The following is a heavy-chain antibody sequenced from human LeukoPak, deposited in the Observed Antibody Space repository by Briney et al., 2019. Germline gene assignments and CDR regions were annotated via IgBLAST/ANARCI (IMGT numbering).Heavy chain of an antibody. V-gene: IGHV3-66*02. D-gene: IGHD6-13*01. CDR1: GFTVSSNY. J-gene: IGHJ6*03. CDR2: IYSGGST. Sequence: GGSLRLSCAAPGFTVSSNYMSWVRQAPGKGLEWVSVIYSGGSTYYADSVKGRFTISRDNSKNTLYLQMNSLRAEDTAVYYCASGAAADYYYYYMDVWGKGTTVTVSS. CDR3: ASGAAADYYYYYMDV.